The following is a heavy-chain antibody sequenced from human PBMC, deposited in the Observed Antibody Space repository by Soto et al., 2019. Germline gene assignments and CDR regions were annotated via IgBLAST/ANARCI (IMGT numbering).Heavy chain of an antibody. D-gene: IGHD3-22*01. J-gene: IGHJ4*02. CDR1: GYTFITYG. Sequence: QVQLVQSGAEVKKPGASVKVSCKASGYTFITYGISWVRQAPGQGLEWMGWISSFNGKTNYAQNAQGTVTMTTDTTTSTAYMGLKSLKSDDTAMYYCARDRVPKSSGDFPFDNWGQGTLVTVSS. CDR3: ARDRVPKSSGDFPFDN. V-gene: IGHV1-18*01. CDR2: ISSFNGKT.